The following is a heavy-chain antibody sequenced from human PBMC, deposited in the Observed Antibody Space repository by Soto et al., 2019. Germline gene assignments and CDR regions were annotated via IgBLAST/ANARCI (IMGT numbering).Heavy chain of an antibody. D-gene: IGHD2-21*01. CDR2: IYYTGTT. J-gene: IGHJ4*02. CDR1: GGSISTSSYF. V-gene: IGHV4-39*01. Sequence: QLQLQESGPGLVKPSETLSLTCTVSGGSISTSSYFWGWIRQPPGKGLEWIGTIYYTGTTFYNPSLKSRLTISVDTSKNQISLKLSAVTAADTAVYYCARLLPVVPPDYWGQGTLVTVSS. CDR3: ARLLPVVPPDY.